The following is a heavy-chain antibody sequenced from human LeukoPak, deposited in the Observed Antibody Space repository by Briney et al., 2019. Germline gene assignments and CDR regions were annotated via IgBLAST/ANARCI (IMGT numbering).Heavy chain of an antibody. CDR1: GFTFSSYA. Sequence: GGSLRLSCAASGFTFSSYAMHWVRQAPGKGLEWVAVISYDGSNEYYADSVKGRFTISRDNSKNTLYLQMNSLRAEDTAVYYCASGSQRNYYYYGMDVWGQGTTVTVSS. J-gene: IGHJ6*02. D-gene: IGHD1-26*01. V-gene: IGHV3-30-3*01. CDR3: ASGSQRNYYYYGMDV. CDR2: ISYDGSNE.